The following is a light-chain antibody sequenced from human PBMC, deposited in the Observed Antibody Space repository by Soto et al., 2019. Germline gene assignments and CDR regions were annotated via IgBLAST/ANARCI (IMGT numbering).Light chain of an antibody. CDR3: QQLNTYAIT. CDR1: QGISSY. J-gene: IGKJ5*01. CDR2: AAS. V-gene: IGKV1-9*01. Sequence: DIQLTQSPSFLSASVGDRVTITCRASQGISSYLVWYQQRPGKAPKLLIYAASTLQSGVPSRFSGSGSGTEFTLTISSLQPEDFATYYCQQLNTYAITFGRGTRLEIK.